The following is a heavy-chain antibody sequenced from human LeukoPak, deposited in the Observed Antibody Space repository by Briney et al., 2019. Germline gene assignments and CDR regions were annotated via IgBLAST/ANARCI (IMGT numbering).Heavy chain of an antibody. D-gene: IGHD6-19*01. J-gene: IGHJ5*01. Sequence: GGSLRLSRAASGFTFSSYAMSWVRQAPGKGLEWVSGISASGGSTYYADSVKGRFTISRDNSKNTLYLQMNSLRPEDTAVYYCARDQQNGYSSGWSFDSWGQGTLVTVSS. CDR2: ISASGGST. V-gene: IGHV3-23*01. CDR1: GFTFSSYA. CDR3: ARDQQNGYSSGWSFDS.